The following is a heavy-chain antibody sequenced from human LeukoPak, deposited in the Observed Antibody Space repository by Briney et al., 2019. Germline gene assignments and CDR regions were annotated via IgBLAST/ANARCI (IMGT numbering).Heavy chain of an antibody. V-gene: IGHV1-46*01. Sequence: GASVTVSFMRSGYTCTSYYIHWVRQAPGQGLEWMGIINPSGGSTDYAQKFQGRVTMTRDTTTSTVYMELSSLRSEDTAVYYCARQCRGVKQLLLYYFDYWGQGTLVTVSS. CDR1: GYTCTSYY. CDR2: INPSGGST. D-gene: IGHD6-25*01. J-gene: IGHJ4*02. CDR3: ARQCRGVKQLLLYYFDY.